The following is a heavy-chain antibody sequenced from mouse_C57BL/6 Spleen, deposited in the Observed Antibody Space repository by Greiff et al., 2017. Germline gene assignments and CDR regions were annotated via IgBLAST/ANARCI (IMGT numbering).Heavy chain of an antibody. D-gene: IGHD1-1*01. Sequence: ESGPGLVKPSQSLSLTCSVTGYSITSGYYWNWIRQFPGNKLEWMGYISYDGSNNYNPSLKNRISITRDTSKNQFFLKLNSVTTEDTATYYCARDITTVSPWFAYWGQGTLVTVSA. V-gene: IGHV3-6*01. CDR3: ARDITTVSPWFAY. J-gene: IGHJ3*01. CDR1: GYSITSGYY. CDR2: ISYDGSN.